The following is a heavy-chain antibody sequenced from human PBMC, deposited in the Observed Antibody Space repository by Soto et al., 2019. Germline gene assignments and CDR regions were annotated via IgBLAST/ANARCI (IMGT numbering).Heavy chain of an antibody. V-gene: IGHV3-48*02. CDR1: GFTFSSYS. Sequence: PGGSLRLSCAASGFTFSSYSMNWVRQAPGKGLEWVSYISSSSSTIYYADSVKGRFTISRDNAKNSLYLQMNSLRDEDTAVYYCARAGEPRHLFGYGMDVWGQGTTVTVSS. D-gene: IGHD2-21*01. CDR2: ISSSSSTI. J-gene: IGHJ6*02. CDR3: ARAGEPRHLFGYGMDV.